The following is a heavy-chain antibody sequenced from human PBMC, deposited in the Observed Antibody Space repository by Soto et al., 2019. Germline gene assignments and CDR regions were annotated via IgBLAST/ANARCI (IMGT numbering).Heavy chain of an antibody. CDR1: GFTFSSYG. J-gene: IGHJ4*02. V-gene: IGHV3-33*01. CDR2: IWYDGSNK. CDR3: ARDTDINNLGYFDY. D-gene: IGHD1-20*01. Sequence: GGSLRLSCAASGFTFSSYGMHWVRQAPGKGLEWVAVIWYDGSNKYYADSVKGRFTISRDNSKNTLYLQMNSLRAEDTAVYYCARDTDINNLGYFDYWGQGTLVTVSS.